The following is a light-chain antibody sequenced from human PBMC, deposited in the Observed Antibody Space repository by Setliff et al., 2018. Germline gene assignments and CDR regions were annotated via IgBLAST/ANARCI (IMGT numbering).Light chain of an antibody. CDR3: AAWDASLSGPV. V-gene: IGLV1-47*01. J-gene: IGLJ3*02. Sequence: QSVLTQPPSVSGTPGQRVSISCSGSGSNIGNNYVCLYQRLPGAAPKLLVHRSAQQPSGVPDRFCCSKSGTSDSLTSSGLRSEDEADYFCAAWDASLSGPVFGGGT. CDR1: GSNIGNNY. CDR2: RSA.